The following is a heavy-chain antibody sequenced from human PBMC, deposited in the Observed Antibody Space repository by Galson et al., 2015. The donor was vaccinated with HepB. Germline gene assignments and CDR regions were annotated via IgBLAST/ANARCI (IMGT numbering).Heavy chain of an antibody. CDR3: ARGGIAAALLFDP. CDR1: GFTFSSYW. CDR2: IKQDGSEK. D-gene: IGHD6-13*01. J-gene: IGHJ5*02. Sequence: SLRLSCAASGFTFSSYWMSWVRQAPGKGLEWVANIKQDGSEKYYVDSVKGRFTISRDNAKNSLYLQMNSLRAEDTAVYYCARGGIAAALLFDPWGQGTLVTVSS. V-gene: IGHV3-7*03.